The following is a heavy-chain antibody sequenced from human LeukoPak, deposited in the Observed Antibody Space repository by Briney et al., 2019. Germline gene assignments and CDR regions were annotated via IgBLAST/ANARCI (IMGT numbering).Heavy chain of an antibody. V-gene: IGHV3-30*04. CDR1: GFTFSSYG. CDR3: ARGKGYYSGTDSFDI. CDR2: ISYDGSNG. J-gene: IGHJ3*02. D-gene: IGHD2-21*01. Sequence: RGPLRLSCAVSGFTFSSYGMNWVRQAPGKGLEWVAGISYDGSNGYYADAVKGRFTISRDNSKNTLYLQMNSLRAEDTAVYYCARGKGYYSGTDSFDIWGQGTMVTVSS.